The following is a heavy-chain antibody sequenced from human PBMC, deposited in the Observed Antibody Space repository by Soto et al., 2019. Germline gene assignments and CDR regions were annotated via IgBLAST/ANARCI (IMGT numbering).Heavy chain of an antibody. D-gene: IGHD2-8*02. V-gene: IGHV4-30-4*01. CDR2: IYYTGTT. Sequence: QVQLQESGPGLVKPSQTLSLTCSVSGGSINSGNYYWSWIRQPPGKGPEVIGYIYYTGTTYYNPSLKSRVTLSVDTSKNQFSLKLTSVTAADTAVFFCARDSRYCTGYGCERAFVNWGQGTLVTVSS. CDR3: ARDSRYCTGYGCERAFVN. CDR1: GGSINSGNYY. J-gene: IGHJ4*02.